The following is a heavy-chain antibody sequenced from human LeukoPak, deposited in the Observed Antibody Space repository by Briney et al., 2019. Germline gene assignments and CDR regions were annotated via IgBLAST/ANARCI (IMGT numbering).Heavy chain of an antibody. CDR2: IYPKSGGT. Sequence: GASMRVSCKASGYTFTGHYMHWVRQAPGQGLEWMGWIYPKSGGTNYAQKFQTRVTMTRDTSITTAFMELNILKSDDTAVYYCVRDGYSGGAFDIWGQGTMVTVSS. V-gene: IGHV1-2*02. CDR3: VRDGYSGGAFDI. D-gene: IGHD5-12*01. CDR1: GYTFTGHY. J-gene: IGHJ3*02.